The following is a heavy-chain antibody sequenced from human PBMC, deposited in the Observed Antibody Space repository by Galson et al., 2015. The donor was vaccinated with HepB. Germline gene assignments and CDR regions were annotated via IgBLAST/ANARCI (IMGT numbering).Heavy chain of an antibody. V-gene: IGHV3-48*04. D-gene: IGHD4/OR15-4a*01. CDR2: ISTNGAPI. Sequence: SLRLSCAASDSTFSSYTMNWVRQTPGKGLQWLSYISTNGAPIHYADSVKGRFTIARDNAKNTMWLQTNSLRAEDTAVYYCATTKFGSGAYWTSDIWGPGTLVTVSS. J-gene: IGHJ3*02. CDR3: ATTKFGSGAYWTSDI. CDR1: DSTFSSYT.